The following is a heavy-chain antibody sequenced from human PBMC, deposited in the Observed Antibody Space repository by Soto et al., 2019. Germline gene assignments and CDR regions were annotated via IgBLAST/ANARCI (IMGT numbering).Heavy chain of an antibody. J-gene: IGHJ3*02. V-gene: IGHV3-11*01. Sequence: VQLVESGGGLVKSGGSLRLSCAASGFTFTDYYMSWIRQAPGKGLEWVSNIDTSGRTIYYADSVKGRFTISRDNAKNSLYLQLNSLSAEDTAVYYCARARTLAASLVYGFDIWGQGTMVTVSS. CDR1: GFTFTDYY. CDR2: IDTSGRTI. D-gene: IGHD6-13*01. CDR3: ARARTLAASLVYGFDI.